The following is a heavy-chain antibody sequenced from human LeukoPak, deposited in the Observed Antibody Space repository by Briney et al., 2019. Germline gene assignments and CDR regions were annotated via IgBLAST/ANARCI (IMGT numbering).Heavy chain of an antibody. J-gene: IGHJ6*03. V-gene: IGHV3-21*01. CDR2: ISSSSSYI. CDR3: ARGAVAGTHYYYYMDV. Sequence: GGSLRLSCAASGFTFSSYSMNWVRQAPGKGLEWVSSISSSSSYIYYADSVKGRFTISRDNAKNSLYLQMNSLRAEDTAVYYCARGAVAGTHYYYYMDVWGKGTTVTVSS. CDR1: GFTFSSYS. D-gene: IGHD6-19*01.